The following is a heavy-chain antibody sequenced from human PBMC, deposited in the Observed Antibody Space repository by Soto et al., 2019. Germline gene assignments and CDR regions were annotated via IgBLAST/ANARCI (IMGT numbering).Heavy chain of an antibody. Sequence: PSETLSLTCTVSGDSISSGNYYWAWIRQPPGKGLEWIGSIYYSGSTYYNPSLKSRVTISTDTSKNQFSLKLSSVTAADTAIYHCTRHSTHLGGDVWGQGTTVTVSS. J-gene: IGHJ6*02. CDR3: TRHSTHLGGDV. V-gene: IGHV4-39*01. CDR1: GDSISSGNYY. CDR2: IYYSGST. D-gene: IGHD2-15*01.